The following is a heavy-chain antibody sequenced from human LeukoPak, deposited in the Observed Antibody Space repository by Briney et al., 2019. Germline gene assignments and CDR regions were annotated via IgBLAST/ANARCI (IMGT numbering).Heavy chain of an antibody. V-gene: IGHV3-23*01. J-gene: IGHJ5*02. CDR1: GFTFSSYA. D-gene: IGHD2-15*01. CDR3: AKAGYCSGGSCPAPSLNWFDP. CDR2: ISGSGGST. Sequence: SGGSLRLSCAASGFTFSSYAMSWVRQAPGKGLEWVSAISGSGGSTYYADSVKGRFTTSRDNSKNTLYLQMNSLRAEDTAVYYCAKAGYCSGGSCPAPSLNWFDPWGQGTLVTVSS.